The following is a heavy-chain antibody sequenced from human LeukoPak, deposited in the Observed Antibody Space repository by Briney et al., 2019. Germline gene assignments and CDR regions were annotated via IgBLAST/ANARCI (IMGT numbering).Heavy chain of an antibody. CDR3: VRDRVGGSLDV. J-gene: IGHJ3*01. CDR1: GFTFSTYA. V-gene: IGHV3-48*02. D-gene: IGHD2-2*01. CDR2: ITTSSSTI. Sequence: GGSLRLSCAVSGFTFSTYAMNWVRQAPEGGVEWVSFITTSSSTIYYADSVKGRFTISRDNAKNSLYPQMNRLRDEDTAVYHCVRDRVGGSLDVWGQGKMVTVSS.